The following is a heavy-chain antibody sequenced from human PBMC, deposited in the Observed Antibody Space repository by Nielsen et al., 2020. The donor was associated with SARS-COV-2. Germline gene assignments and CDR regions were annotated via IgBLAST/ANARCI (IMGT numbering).Heavy chain of an antibody. Sequence: GGSLRLSCEASGFPFSNYAMSWIRQAPGKGLEWVSYISSGGYTNYADSLKGRFTISRDNAKNSLYLQMDSLRAEDTAFYYCARSGHCNGGICYFTEYFQDWGQGTLVTVSS. CDR2: ISSGGYT. J-gene: IGHJ1*01. CDR3: ARSGHCNGGICYFTEYFQD. CDR1: GFPFSNYA. D-gene: IGHD2-8*02. V-gene: IGHV3-11*03.